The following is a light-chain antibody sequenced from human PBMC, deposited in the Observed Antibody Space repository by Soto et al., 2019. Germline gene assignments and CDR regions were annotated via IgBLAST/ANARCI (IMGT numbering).Light chain of an antibody. CDR1: QSVRTD. V-gene: IGKV3-15*01. Sequence: EIVMTQPPVTLSVSLGERATLSCRASQSVRTDLAWYQQTPGQASRLLIYGDSNRATGVPARFSGSGSGTEFTLTISSLQSEDFAVYYCQQYNNWPPIAFGQGTRLEIK. J-gene: IGKJ5*01. CDR3: QQYNNWPPIA. CDR2: GDS.